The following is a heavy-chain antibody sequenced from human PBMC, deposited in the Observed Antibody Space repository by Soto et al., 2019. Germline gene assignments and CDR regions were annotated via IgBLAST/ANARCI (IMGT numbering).Heavy chain of an antibody. V-gene: IGHV3-64*01. Sequence: GGSLRLSCAASGFTFSSYAMHWVRQAPGKGLEYVSAISSNGGSTYYANSVKGRFTISRDNSKNTLYLQMGSLRAEDMAVYYCARDESSGWYDISEGGINAFDIWGQGTMVTVSS. CDR1: GFTFSSYA. D-gene: IGHD6-19*01. J-gene: IGHJ3*02. CDR3: ARDESSGWYDISEGGINAFDI. CDR2: ISSNGGST.